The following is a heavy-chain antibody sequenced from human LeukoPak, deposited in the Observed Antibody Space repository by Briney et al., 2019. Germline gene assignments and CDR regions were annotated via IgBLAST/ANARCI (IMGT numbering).Heavy chain of an antibody. CDR3: ARGAGSTRENDI. J-gene: IGHJ3*02. CDR2: IYYSGST. D-gene: IGHD2-2*01. CDR1: GGSISSYY. V-gene: IGHV4-59*01. Sequence: SETLSLTCTVSGGSISSYYWSWIRQPPGKGLEWIGHIYYSGSTNYNPSLKSRVTISVDTSKNQFSLKLSSVTAADTAVYYCARGAGSTRENDIWGQGTMVTVSS.